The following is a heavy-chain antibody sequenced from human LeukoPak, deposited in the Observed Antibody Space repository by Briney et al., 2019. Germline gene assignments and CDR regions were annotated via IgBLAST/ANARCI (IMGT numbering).Heavy chain of an antibody. CDR2: VSGGGGST. V-gene: IGHV3-23*01. J-gene: IGHJ5*02. D-gene: IGHD4-17*01. CDR1: GFTFSSYA. Sequence: GGSKRLSCAASGFTFSSYAMSWVRQAPGKGLEWVSGVSGGGGSTYYADSVKGRFTISRDNSKNTLYLQMNSLRAEDTAVYYCAKESLYGDYPNNWFDPWGQGTLVTVSS. CDR3: AKESLYGDYPNNWFDP.